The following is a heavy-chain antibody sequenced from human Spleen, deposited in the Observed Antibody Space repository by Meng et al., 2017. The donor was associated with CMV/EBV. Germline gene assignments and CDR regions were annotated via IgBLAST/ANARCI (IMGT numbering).Heavy chain of an antibody. CDR2: IIGSGANP. CDR1: GFTFSIYG. Sequence: GGSLRLSCAASGFTFSIYGMTWVRQAPGKGLEWVSAIIGSGANPYYADSVKGRFTISRDNSKKMLYLQMNSLRAEDTAVYYCAKVGQRSYYYYYAMDVWGQGTTVTVSS. J-gene: IGHJ6*02. V-gene: IGHV3-23*01. D-gene: IGHD1-26*01. CDR3: AKVGQRSYYYYYAMDV.